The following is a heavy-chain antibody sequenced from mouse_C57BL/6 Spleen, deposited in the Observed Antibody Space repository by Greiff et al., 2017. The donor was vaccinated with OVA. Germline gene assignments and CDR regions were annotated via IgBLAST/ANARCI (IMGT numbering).Heavy chain of an antibody. CDR2: IYPGDGDT. CDR1: GYAFSSSW. V-gene: IGHV1-82*01. Sequence: QVQLKQSGPELVKPGASVKISCKASGYAFSSSWMNWVKQRPGKGLEWIGRIYPGDGDTNYNGKFKGKATLTADKSSSTAYMQLSSLTSEDSAVYFCAVNDDRTGAMDYWGQGTSVTVSS. J-gene: IGHJ4*01. CDR3: AVNDDRTGAMDY. D-gene: IGHD2-3*01.